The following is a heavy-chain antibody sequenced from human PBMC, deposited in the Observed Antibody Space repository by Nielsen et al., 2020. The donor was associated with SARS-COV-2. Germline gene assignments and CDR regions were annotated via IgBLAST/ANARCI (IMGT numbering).Heavy chain of an antibody. CDR3: ARGSIVVVPAAARRYYYYYGMDV. J-gene: IGHJ6*02. V-gene: IGHV3-30-3*01. CDR2: KSYDGSNK. D-gene: IGHD2-2*01. Sequence: WIRQPPGKGLEWVAVKSYDGSNKYYADSVKGRFTISRDNSKNTLYLQMNSLRAEDTAVYYCARGSIVVVPAAARRYYYYYGMDVWGQGTTVTVSS.